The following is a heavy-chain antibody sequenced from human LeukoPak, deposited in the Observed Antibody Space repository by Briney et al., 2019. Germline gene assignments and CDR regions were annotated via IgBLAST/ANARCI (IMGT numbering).Heavy chain of an antibody. D-gene: IGHD3-10*01. Sequence: PGGSLRLSCAASGFTFSSYSMNWVRQAPGKGLEWVSYISTSSNTIYYADSVKGRFTISRDNSKNTLYLQMNSLRAEDTAVYYCAKGGAVSSKSITMVRGTRRYYYYMDVWGKGTTVTISS. V-gene: IGHV3-48*01. CDR3: AKGGAVSSKSITMVRGTRRYYYYMDV. CDR2: ISTSSNTI. J-gene: IGHJ6*03. CDR1: GFTFSSYS.